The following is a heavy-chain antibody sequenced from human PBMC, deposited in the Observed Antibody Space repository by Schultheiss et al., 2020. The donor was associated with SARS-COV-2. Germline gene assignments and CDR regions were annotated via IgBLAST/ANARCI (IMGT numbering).Heavy chain of an antibody. V-gene: IGHV4-59*08. CDR3: ARADYGSGSPLDY. CDR2: IYYSGSA. CDR1: GGSISSYY. J-gene: IGHJ4*02. D-gene: IGHD3-10*01. Sequence: SETLSLTCTVSGGSISSYYWSWIRQPPGKGLEWIGTIYYSGSAYYNPSLKSRVTISVDTSKNQFSLKLSSVTAADTAVYYCARADYGSGSPLDYWGQGTLVTVSS.